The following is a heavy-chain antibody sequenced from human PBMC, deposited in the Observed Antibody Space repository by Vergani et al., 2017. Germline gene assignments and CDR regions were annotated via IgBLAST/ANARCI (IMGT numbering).Heavy chain of an antibody. CDR3: ARDFSGSDAFDI. CDR2: IYYSGTT. V-gene: IGHV4-61*10. D-gene: IGHD3-10*01. J-gene: IGHJ3*02. Sequence: QVQLQESGPGLVKPSETLSLTCTVSGGSVSSGSYYWSWIRQPAGKGLEWIGYIYYSGTTNYNPSLKSRVTISVDTSKNQFSLKLSSVTAADTAVYYCARDFSGSDAFDIWGQGTMVTVSS. CDR1: GGSVSSGSYY.